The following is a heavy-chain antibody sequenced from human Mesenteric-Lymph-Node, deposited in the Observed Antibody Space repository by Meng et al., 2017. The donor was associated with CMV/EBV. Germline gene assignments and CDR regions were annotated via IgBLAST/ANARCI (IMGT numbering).Heavy chain of an antibody. CDR3: ARERERKILGYGMDV. CDR1: GDSM. Sequence: SETLSLTCAISGDSMRQPAGMGLEWTGRTNTSGNTNYNPSLKSRVTTSIDTSKSQFSLKLSSVTAADTAVYYCARERERKILGYGMDVWGQGTTVTVSS. D-gene: IGHD2/OR15-2a*01. J-gene: IGHJ6*02. V-gene: IGHV4-4*07. CDR2: TNTSGNT.